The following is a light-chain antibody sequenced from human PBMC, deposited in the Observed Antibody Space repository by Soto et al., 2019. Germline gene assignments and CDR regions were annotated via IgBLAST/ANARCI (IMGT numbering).Light chain of an antibody. V-gene: IGKV2-28*01. CDR2: LVS. Sequence: DIVMTQSPLSLPVTPGEPASISCRSSQSLLHTNGYNYLDWYLQKPGQAPQLLIYLVSKRASRVPDGFSGGGSGTDFTLTISRVEAEDVVVYYCMQGLQPPPTFGRGTKLEI. CDR1: QSLLHTNGYNY. CDR3: MQGLQPPPT. J-gene: IGKJ1*01.